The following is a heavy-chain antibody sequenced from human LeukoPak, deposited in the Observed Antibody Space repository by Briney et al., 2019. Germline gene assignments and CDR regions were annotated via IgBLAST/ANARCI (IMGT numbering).Heavy chain of an antibody. Sequence: PSETLSLTCAVSGGSISSGGYSWSWIRQPPGKGLEWIGYIYHSGITYYNPSLKSRVTISVDRSKNQFTLKLSSVTAADTAVYYCARAHFDYYDSSGYYYKVYYFDYWGQGTLVTVSS. CDR2: IYHSGIT. CDR1: GGSISSGGYS. D-gene: IGHD3-22*01. CDR3: ARAHFDYYDSSGYYYKVYYFDY. V-gene: IGHV4-30-2*01. J-gene: IGHJ4*02.